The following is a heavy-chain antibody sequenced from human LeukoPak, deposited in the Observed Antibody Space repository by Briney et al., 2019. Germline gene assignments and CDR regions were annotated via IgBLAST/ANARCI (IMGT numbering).Heavy chain of an antibody. Sequence: SETLSLTCTVSGGSISSYYWSWIRQPPGKGLEWIGYIYYSGSTNYNPSLKRRVTISVDTSKNHFSLKLSSVTAADTAVYYCAGDSSGYRLFDYWGQGTLVTVSS. CDR2: IYYSGST. V-gene: IGHV4-59*01. CDR1: GGSISSYY. CDR3: AGDSSGYRLFDY. J-gene: IGHJ4*02. D-gene: IGHD3-22*01.